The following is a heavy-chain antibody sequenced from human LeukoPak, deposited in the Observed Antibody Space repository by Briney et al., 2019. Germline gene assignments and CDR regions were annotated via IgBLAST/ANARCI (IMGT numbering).Heavy chain of an antibody. CDR1: GFTVSSYS. CDR2: ISSSSSYI. CDR3: ARGRGIAVAGTLRYFRL. D-gene: IGHD6-19*01. V-gene: IGHV3-21*01. J-gene: IGHJ2*01. Sequence: GGSLRLSWAASGFTVSSYSMSWVRQAAGKGLEWGSSISSSSSYIYYADSVKGRFTISRDNANTPLHLPMHRLTAEDTPVYYCARGRGIAVAGTLRYFRLWGRGTLLPLSS.